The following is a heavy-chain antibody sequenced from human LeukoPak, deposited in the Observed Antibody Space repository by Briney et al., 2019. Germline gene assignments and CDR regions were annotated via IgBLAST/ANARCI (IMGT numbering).Heavy chain of an antibody. Sequence: GGSLRLSCVASGFTFSSSWMSWVRQGPGKGLEWVASINQDEIHYVDAVRGRFTISRDNSKNTLYLQMNNLRAEDTAVYYCAKTRGSGPFDYWGQGTLVTVSS. V-gene: IGHV3-7*03. CDR2: INQDEI. CDR1: GFTFSSSW. CDR3: AKTRGSGPFDY. J-gene: IGHJ4*02. D-gene: IGHD3-10*01.